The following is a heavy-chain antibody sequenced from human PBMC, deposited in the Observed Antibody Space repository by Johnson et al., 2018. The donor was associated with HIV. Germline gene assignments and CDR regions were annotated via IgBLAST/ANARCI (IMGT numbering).Heavy chain of an antibody. D-gene: IGHD1-26*01. CDR2: IWYDGSNK. CDR3: AKDLGDAVGTTHDAFDI. V-gene: IGHV3-30*02. Sequence: QVQLVESGGGVVQPGGSLRLSCAASGFTFSSYGMHWVRQAPGKGLEWVAVIWYDGSNKYYADSVKGRFTISRDNSKNTLYLQMNSLRAEDTAVYYCAKDLGDAVGTTHDAFDIWGQGTMVTVSS. J-gene: IGHJ3*02. CDR1: GFTFSSYG.